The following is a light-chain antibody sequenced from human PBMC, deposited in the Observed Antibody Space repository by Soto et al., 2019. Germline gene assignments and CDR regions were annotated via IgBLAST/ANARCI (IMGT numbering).Light chain of an antibody. Sequence: DVEATLYPSSQSSSVGERVTITSRASQSISSYLNWYQQKPGKAPKLLIYAASSLQSGVPSRFSGSGSGTDFTLTISSLQPEDFATYYCQQRYSTPITFAQGKDWRL. CDR1: QSISSY. J-gene: IGKJ5*01. CDR3: QQRYSTPIT. V-gene: IGKV1-39*01. CDR2: AAS.